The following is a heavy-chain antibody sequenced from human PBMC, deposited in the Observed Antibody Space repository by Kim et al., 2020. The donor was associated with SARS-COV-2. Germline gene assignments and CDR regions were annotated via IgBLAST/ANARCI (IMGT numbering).Heavy chain of an antibody. CDR3: MKDPGDA. J-gene: IGHJ5*02. CDR2: T. V-gene: IGHV3-64D*09. Sequence: TYYADSMRGRFTISRDNSKNTVYLQMSSLRSEDTAIYYCMKDPGDAWGQGTLVIVSS.